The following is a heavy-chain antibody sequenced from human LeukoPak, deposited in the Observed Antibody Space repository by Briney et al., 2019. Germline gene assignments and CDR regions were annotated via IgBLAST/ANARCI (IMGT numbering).Heavy chain of an antibody. D-gene: IGHD3-10*01. CDR3: ARGPESHYYGSGSYQGDGFDP. CDR2: MNPNSGNT. V-gene: IGHV1-8*01. CDR1: GYTFTSYD. Sequence: ASVEVSCKASGYTFTSYDINWVRQATGQGLEWMGWMNPNSGNTGYAQKFQGRVTMTRNTSISTAYMELSSLRSEDTAVYYCARGPESHYYGSGSYQGDGFDPWGQGTLVTVSS. J-gene: IGHJ5*02.